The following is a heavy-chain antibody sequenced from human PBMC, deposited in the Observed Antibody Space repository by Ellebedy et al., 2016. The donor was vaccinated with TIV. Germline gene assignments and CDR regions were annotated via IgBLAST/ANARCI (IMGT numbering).Heavy chain of an antibody. J-gene: IGHJ4*02. D-gene: IGHD5-12*01. V-gene: IGHV4-39*01. CDR1: GGSISSGGYY. CDR3: ARHGYSGYDRQFDY. Sequence: MPSETLSLTCTVSGGSISSGGYYWSWIRQHPGKGLEWIGEINHSGSTNFNPSLKSRVTISVDTSKNQFSLKLSSVTAADTAVYYCARHGYSGYDRQFDYWGQGTLVTVSS. CDR2: INHSGST.